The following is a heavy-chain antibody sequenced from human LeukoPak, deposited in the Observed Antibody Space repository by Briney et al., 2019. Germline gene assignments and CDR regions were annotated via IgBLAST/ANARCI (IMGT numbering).Heavy chain of an antibody. CDR2: IYYSGST. D-gene: IGHD5-24*01. Sequence: SETLSLTCTVSGGSISSSIYYWGWIRQPPGKGLEWIGSIYYSGSTYYNPSLKSRVTISVDTSKNQFSLKLSSVTAADTAVYYCARSSGRDGYNYAYFDYWGQGTLVTVSS. CDR3: ARSSGRDGYNYAYFDY. CDR1: GGSISSSIYY. V-gene: IGHV4-39*01. J-gene: IGHJ4*02.